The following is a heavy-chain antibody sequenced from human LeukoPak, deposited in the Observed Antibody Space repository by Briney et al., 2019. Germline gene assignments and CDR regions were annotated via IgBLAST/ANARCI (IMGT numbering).Heavy chain of an antibody. J-gene: IGHJ4*02. Sequence: SETLSLTCTVSGGSISSYYWSWIRQPPGKGLEWIGYIYYSGSTNYNPSLKSRVTISVDTSKNQFSLKLSSVTAADTAVYYCARVIAVQWLVRTYYFDYWGQGTLVTVSS. D-gene: IGHD6-19*01. CDR1: GGSISSYY. CDR3: ARVIAVQWLVRTYYFDY. CDR2: IYYSGST. V-gene: IGHV4-59*12.